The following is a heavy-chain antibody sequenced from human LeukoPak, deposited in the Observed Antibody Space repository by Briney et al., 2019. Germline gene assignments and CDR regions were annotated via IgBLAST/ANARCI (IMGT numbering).Heavy chain of an antibody. Sequence: PGGSLRLSCAASGFIFSSYEMNWVRQAPGKGLEWVSYISSSSSTIYYADSVKGRFTISRDNAKKSLYLQMNSLRAEDTAVYYCARWGDCSGGSCGWGQGTLVTVSS. CDR2: ISSSSSTI. J-gene: IGHJ4*02. D-gene: IGHD2-15*01. CDR3: ARWGDCSGGSCG. CDR1: GFIFSSYE. V-gene: IGHV3-48*03.